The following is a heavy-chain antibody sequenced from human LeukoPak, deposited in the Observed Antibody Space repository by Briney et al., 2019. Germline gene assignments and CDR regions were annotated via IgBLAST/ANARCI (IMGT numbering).Heavy chain of an antibody. CDR2: ITSSGTTI. J-gene: IGHJ4*02. V-gene: IGHV3-48*03. CDR3: ARGGRFAWVDY. CDR1: GFTFSSYE. D-gene: IGHD3-10*01. Sequence: GGSLRLSCAASGFTFSSYEMNWVRQAPGKGLECISYITSSGTTIYYADSVKGRFTISRDNAKNSLYLQMNSLRAEDTAVYYCARGGRFAWVDYWGQGTLVTVSS.